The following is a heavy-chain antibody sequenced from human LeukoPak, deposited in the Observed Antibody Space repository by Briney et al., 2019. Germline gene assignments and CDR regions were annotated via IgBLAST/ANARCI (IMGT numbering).Heavy chain of an antibody. V-gene: IGHV1-2*02. CDR1: GYTFIDYY. J-gene: IGHJ4*02. CDR2: INPNSGST. D-gene: IGHD3-10*01. Sequence: GASVKVSCKASGYTFIDYYMHWVRQAPGQGLEWMGWINPNSGSTGYAQKFQGRVTMTRDTSISTAYMELSRLRSDDTAVYYCAPVRGVSPFDYWGQGTLVTVSS. CDR3: APVRGVSPFDY.